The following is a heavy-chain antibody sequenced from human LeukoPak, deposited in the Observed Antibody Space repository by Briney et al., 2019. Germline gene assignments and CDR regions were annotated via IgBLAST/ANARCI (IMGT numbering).Heavy chain of an antibody. CDR1: GFTFSSYW. CDR3: ARVGDYGSGSYVYYYYGMDV. V-gene: IGHV3-7*01. J-gene: IGHJ6*02. CDR2: IKQDGSEK. Sequence: GGSLRLSCAASGFTFSSYWMSWVRQAPGKGLEWVANIKQDGSEKYYVDSVKGRFTISRDNAKNSLYLQMNSLRAEDTAVYYCARVGDYGSGSYVYYYYGMDVWGQGTTVTVSS. D-gene: IGHD3-10*01.